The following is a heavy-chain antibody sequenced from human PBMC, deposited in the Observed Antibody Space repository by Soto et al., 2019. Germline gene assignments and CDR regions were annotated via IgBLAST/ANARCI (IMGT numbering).Heavy chain of an antibody. D-gene: IGHD2-2*01. V-gene: IGHV4-39*01. CDR2: IYYSGST. CDR1: GCSISSISYY. CDR3: ASFGVPAVYYGMDV. J-gene: IGHJ6*02. Sequence: SETLSLTCTFSGCSISSISYYWVLIRQPPGKGLEWIGSIYYSGSTYYNPSLKSRVTISVDTSKNQFSLKLSSVTAADTAVYYCASFGVPAVYYGMDVWGQGTTVTVS.